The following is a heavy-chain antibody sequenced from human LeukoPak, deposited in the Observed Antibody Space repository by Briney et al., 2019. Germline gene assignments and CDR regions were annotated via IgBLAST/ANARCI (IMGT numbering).Heavy chain of an antibody. D-gene: IGHD3-16*02. CDR1: GYTFTGYY. Sequence: ASVKVSCKASGYTFTGYYMHWVRQAPGQGLEWMGWINPNSGGTNYAQKFQGRVTMTRDTSISTAYMELSRLRSDDTAVYYCARSGRMITFGGVIHLPGYWGQGTLVTVSS. CDR3: ARSGRMITFGGVIHLPGY. V-gene: IGHV1-2*02. CDR2: INPNSGGT. J-gene: IGHJ4*02.